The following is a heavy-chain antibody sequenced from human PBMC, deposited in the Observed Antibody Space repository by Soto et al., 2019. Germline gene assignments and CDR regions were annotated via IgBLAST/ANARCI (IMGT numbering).Heavy chain of an antibody. Sequence: GGSLRLSCAASGFSFSNPWMDWVRQAPGKGLEWVARIKSKTEGETTDYAAPVRGRFTISRDDSKNTLYLQMNSLKTEDTAVYYCTTVVSQWSPAYWGQGTLVTVSS. D-gene: IGHD2-15*01. J-gene: IGHJ4*02. CDR1: GFSFSNPW. V-gene: IGHV3-15*07. CDR3: TTVVSQWSPAY. CDR2: IKSKTEGETT.